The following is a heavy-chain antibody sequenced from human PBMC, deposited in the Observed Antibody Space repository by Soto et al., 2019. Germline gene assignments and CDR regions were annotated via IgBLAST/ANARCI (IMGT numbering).Heavy chain of an antibody. CDR1: GYTFTTFW. J-gene: IGHJ2*01. CDR2: IDPGDTYA. CDR3: YFDL. Sequence: GESLKISCTGFGYTFTTFWISWVRQMPGKGLEWMGRIDPGDTYATYSPAFQGHVTISADKATSTAYLQWSSLKASDTAMYFWYFDLWGRGTLVTVSS. V-gene: IGHV5-10-1*01.